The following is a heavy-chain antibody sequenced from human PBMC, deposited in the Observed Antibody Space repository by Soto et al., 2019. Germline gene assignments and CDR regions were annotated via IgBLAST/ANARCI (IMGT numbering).Heavy chain of an antibody. CDR1: GGSISSGGYS. D-gene: IGHD3-3*01. J-gene: IGHJ4*02. V-gene: IGHV4-30-2*01. CDR3: XXXPPFGR. CDR2: IYHSGST. Sequence: QLQLQESGSGLVKPSQTLSLTCAVSGGSISSGGYSWSWIRQPPGKGLEWIGYIYHSGSTYYNPSLKSRVTISVDRSKNXXXXXXXXXXXXXXXXXXXXXXPPFGRWGQGTLVTXXS.